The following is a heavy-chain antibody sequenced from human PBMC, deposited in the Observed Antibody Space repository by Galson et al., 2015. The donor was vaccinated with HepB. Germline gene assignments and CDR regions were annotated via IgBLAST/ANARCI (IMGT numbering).Heavy chain of an antibody. Sequence: SLRLSCAASGFTFSSYAMHWVRQAPGKGLEWVAVISYDGSNKYYADSVKGRFTISRDNSKNTLYLQMNSLRAEDTAVYYCAREASSTSFDYWGQGTLVTVSS. CDR3: AREASSTSFDY. CDR2: ISYDGSNK. J-gene: IGHJ4*02. D-gene: IGHD2-2*01. CDR1: GFTFSSYA. V-gene: IGHV3-30*04.